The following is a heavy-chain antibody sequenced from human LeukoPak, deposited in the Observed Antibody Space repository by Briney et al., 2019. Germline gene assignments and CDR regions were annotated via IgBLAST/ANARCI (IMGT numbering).Heavy chain of an antibody. CDR3: ARDRKYDFWSGPDTFDI. V-gene: IGHV4-34*01. CDR2: INDSGTT. Sequence: SETLSLTCGVYGGSFSGYYWSWIRQPPGKGLEWIGEINDSGTTHYNPFLKSRVTTSLDPSEKQFSLKLSSVTAADTAVYYCARDRKYDFWSGPDTFDIWGQGAMVTVSS. J-gene: IGHJ3*02. D-gene: IGHD3-3*01. CDR1: GGSFSGYY.